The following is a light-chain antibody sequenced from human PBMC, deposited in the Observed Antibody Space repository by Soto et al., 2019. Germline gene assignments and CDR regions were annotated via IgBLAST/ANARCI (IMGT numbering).Light chain of an antibody. CDR1: QSVSSY. CDR2: AAS. J-gene: IGKJ1*01. CDR3: QQRSNWLWT. V-gene: IGKV3-11*01. Sequence: EIVLTQSPSTLSLSPGDRATLSCRASQSVSSYLAWYQQKPGQAPRLLIYAASNRATGIPARFSGSGSGTDFTLTISSLEPEDFAVYYCQQRSNWLWTFGQGTKVEIK.